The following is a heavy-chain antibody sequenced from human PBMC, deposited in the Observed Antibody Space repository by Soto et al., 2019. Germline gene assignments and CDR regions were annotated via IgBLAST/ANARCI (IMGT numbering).Heavy chain of an antibody. Sequence: SVKVSCKASGGTFSSYAISWVRQAPGQGLEWMGGIIPIFGTANYAQKFQGRVTITADESTSTAYMELSSLRSEDTAVYYCATIPEYSTSGNWFDPWGQGTLVTVSS. D-gene: IGHD6-6*01. J-gene: IGHJ5*02. CDR1: GGTFSSYA. CDR3: ATIPEYSTSGNWFDP. V-gene: IGHV1-69*13. CDR2: IIPIFGTA.